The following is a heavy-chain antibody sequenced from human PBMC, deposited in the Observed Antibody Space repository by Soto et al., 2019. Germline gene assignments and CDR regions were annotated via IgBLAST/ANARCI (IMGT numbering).Heavy chain of an antibody. CDR3: ARRYGYYFDH. CDR1: GGSISSYY. CDR2: IYYSGST. Sequence: SETLSLTCTVSGGSISSYYWSWIRQPPGKGLEWIGYIYYSGSTNYNPSLKSRVTISVDTSKNQLSLKLSSVTAADTAVYYCARRYGYYFDHWGQGTLVTVSS. J-gene: IGHJ4*02. V-gene: IGHV4-59*08. D-gene: IGHD4-17*01.